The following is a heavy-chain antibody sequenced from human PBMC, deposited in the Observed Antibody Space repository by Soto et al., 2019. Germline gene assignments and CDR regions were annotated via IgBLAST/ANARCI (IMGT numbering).Heavy chain of an antibody. CDR1: GGSFSGYY. D-gene: IGHD6-19*01. CDR2: INHSGST. Sequence: SETLSLTCAVYGGSFSGYYWSWIRQPPGKGLEWIGEINHSGSTNYNPSLKSRVTISVDTSKNQFSLKLSSVTAADTAVYYCARVGAVAGGFFDYWGQGTLVTVSS. V-gene: IGHV4-34*01. J-gene: IGHJ4*02. CDR3: ARVGAVAGGFFDY.